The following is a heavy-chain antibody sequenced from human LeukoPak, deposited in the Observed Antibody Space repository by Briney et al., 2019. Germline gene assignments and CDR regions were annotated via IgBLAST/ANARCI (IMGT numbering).Heavy chain of an antibody. V-gene: IGHV1-69*05. Sequence: ASVKVSCKASGGTFSSYAISWVRQAPGQGHEWMGRIIPIFGTANYAQKFQGRVTITTDESTSTAYMELSSLRSEDTAVYYCARYIVGAYFDYWGQGTLVTVSS. J-gene: IGHJ4*02. CDR2: IIPIFGTA. D-gene: IGHD1-26*01. CDR1: GGTFSSYA. CDR3: ARYIVGAYFDY.